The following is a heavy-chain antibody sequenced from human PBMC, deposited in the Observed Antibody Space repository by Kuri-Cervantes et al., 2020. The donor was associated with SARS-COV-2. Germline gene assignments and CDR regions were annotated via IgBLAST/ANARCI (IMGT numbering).Heavy chain of an antibody. Sequence: SETLSLTCTVSGGSISSYYWGWIRQPPGKGLEWIGYIYYSGSTNYNPSLKSRVTMSVDTSKNQFSLKLSSVTAADTAVYYCARRREITGGIYYYYYYMDVWGKGTTVTVSS. CDR3: ARRREITGGIYYYYYYMDV. V-gene: IGHV4-59*12. CDR2: IYYSGST. J-gene: IGHJ6*03. D-gene: IGHD7-27*01. CDR1: GGSISSYY.